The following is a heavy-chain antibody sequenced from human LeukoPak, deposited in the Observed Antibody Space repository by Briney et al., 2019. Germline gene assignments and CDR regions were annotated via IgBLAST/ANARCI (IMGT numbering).Heavy chain of an antibody. V-gene: IGHV3-30-3*01. D-gene: IGHD6-19*01. CDR1: GFTFSSYA. CDR2: ISYDGSNK. CDR3: ARDPKPTSSGWYYYYYYGMDV. Sequence: GGSLRLSCAASGFTFSSYAMHWVRQAPGKGLEWVAVISYDGSNKYYADSVKGRFTISRDNSKNTLYLQMNSLRAEDTAVYYCARDPKPTSSGWYYYYYYGMDVWGQGTTVTVSS. J-gene: IGHJ6*02.